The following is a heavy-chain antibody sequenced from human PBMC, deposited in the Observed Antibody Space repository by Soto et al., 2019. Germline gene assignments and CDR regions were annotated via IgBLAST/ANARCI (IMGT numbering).Heavy chain of an antibody. CDR2: ISHSDNIM. D-gene: IGHD3-22*01. Sequence: EVQLVESGGGLVQPGGSLRLSCGASGFMFKNYEMNWVRQAPGKGLEWVSYISHSDNIMYYADSVKGRFTISRDNAKNSLYLHMNSLRVEDTAVYYCARDRWDSSDYFDSGGQGTLVTVSS. J-gene: IGHJ4*02. CDR1: GFMFKNYE. CDR3: ARDRWDSSDYFDS. V-gene: IGHV3-48*03.